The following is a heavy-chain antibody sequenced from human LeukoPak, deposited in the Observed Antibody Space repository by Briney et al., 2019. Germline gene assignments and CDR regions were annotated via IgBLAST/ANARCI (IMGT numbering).Heavy chain of an antibody. V-gene: IGHV4-59*01. CDR1: GGSISSYY. Sequence: SETLSLTCTVSGGSISSYYWSWIRQPPGKGLEWIGYIYYSGSTNYNPSLKSRVTISVDTSKNQFSLKLSSVTAADTAVYYCAKSGYSYGRGNYWGQGTLVTVSS. D-gene: IGHD5-18*01. J-gene: IGHJ4*02. CDR2: IYYSGST. CDR3: AKSGYSYGRGNY.